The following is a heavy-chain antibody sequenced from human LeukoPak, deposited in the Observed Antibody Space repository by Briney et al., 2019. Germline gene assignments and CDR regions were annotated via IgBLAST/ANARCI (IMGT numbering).Heavy chain of an antibody. D-gene: IGHD5-12*01. CDR2: IYYSGST. J-gene: IGHJ4*02. CDR1: GGSISSYY. CDR3: ARVSGYDWESFYDY. V-gene: IGHV4-59*01. Sequence: SETLSLTCIVSGGSISSYYWSWIRQPPGKGLEWIGYIYYSGSTNYNPSLKSRVTISVDMSKNQFSLKLSSVTAADTAMYYCARVSGYDWESFYDYWGQGSLVTVSS.